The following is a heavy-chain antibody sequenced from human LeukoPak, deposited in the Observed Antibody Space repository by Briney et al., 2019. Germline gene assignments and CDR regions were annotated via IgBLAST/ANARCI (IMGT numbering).Heavy chain of an antibody. CDR3: AREYCSSTSCYCDV. J-gene: IGHJ6*02. CDR2: IYYSGST. D-gene: IGHD2-2*01. V-gene: IGHV4-30-4*01. Sequence: SETLSLTCTVSGGSISNGDYYWSWIRQPPGKGLEWIGYIYYSGSTYYNPSLKSRVTISVDTSKNQFSLKLSSVTAADTAVYYCAREYCSSTSCYCDVWGQGTTVTVSS. CDR1: GGSISNGDYY.